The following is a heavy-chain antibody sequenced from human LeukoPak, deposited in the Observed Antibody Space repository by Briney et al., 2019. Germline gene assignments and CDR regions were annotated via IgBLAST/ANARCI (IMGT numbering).Heavy chain of an antibody. CDR1: GFIFSSYA. D-gene: IGHD3-3*01. CDR2: ISFNGGNT. V-gene: IGHV3-64D*06. CDR3: ARQWRFDLWSGYSPSGNYFDF. Sequence: GGSLRLSCSASGFIFSSYAMHWVRQAPGKGLEYVSGISFNGGNTYFADSVKGRFTISRDNSKNTLWLQMTSLRPEDTAVYYCARQWRFDLWSGYSPSGNYFDFWGQGTRVTVSP. J-gene: IGHJ4*02.